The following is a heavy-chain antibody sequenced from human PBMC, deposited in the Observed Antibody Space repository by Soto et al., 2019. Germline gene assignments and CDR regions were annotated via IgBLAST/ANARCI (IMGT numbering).Heavy chain of an antibody. CDR1: GFTFSSYS. CDR2: ISSSGSDI. CDR3: ARARGYNYGYEDY. V-gene: IGHV3-48*02. Sequence: EVQLVESGGGLVQPGGSLRLSCAASGFTFSSYSMNWVRQAPGKGLEWISYISSSGSDIFYADAVKGRFTISKDNAKNSLYLPMNSLRDEDTAVYYWARARGYNYGYEDYWGQGTLVTVSS. J-gene: IGHJ4*02. D-gene: IGHD5-18*01.